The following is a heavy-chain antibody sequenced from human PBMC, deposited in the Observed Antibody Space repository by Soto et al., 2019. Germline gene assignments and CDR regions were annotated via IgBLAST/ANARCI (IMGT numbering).Heavy chain of an antibody. V-gene: IGHV1-8*01. CDR3: ARTLYGDNVDY. Sequence: QVQLVQSGAEVKKPGASVKVSCKASGYTFTSYDINWVRQAAGQGLEWMGWMNANSGKTGYAQTFQGKVTMTRTTSISTAYMELSSLRSEDTAVYYCARTLYGDNVDYWGQGTLVTVSS. D-gene: IGHD4-17*01. CDR1: GYTFTSYD. J-gene: IGHJ4*02. CDR2: MNANSGKT.